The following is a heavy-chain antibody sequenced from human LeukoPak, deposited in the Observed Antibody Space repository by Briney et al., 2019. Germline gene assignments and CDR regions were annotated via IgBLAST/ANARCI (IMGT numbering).Heavy chain of an antibody. V-gene: IGHV3-21*04. CDR3: AKDPNLLAAAGTFDY. CDR1: GFTFSSYS. J-gene: IGHJ4*02. D-gene: IGHD6-13*01. CDR2: ISSSSTYI. Sequence: KTGGSLRLSCAASGFTFSSYSMNWVRQAPGKGLEWVSSISSSSTYIYYADSVKGRFTISRDNAKNSLYLQMNSLRAEDTAVYYCAKDPNLLAAAGTFDYWGQGTLVTVSS.